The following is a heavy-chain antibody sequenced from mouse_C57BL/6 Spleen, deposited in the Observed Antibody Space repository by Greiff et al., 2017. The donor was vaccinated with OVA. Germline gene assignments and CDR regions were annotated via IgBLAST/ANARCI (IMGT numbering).Heavy chain of an antibody. V-gene: IGHV1-81*01. D-gene: IGHD1-1*01. Sequence: QVQLQQSGAELARPGASVKLSCKASGYTFTSYGISWVKQRPGQGLEWIGEIYPRSGNTYYNEKFKGKATLTADKSSSTAYMELRSLTSEDSAVYVCAREGVTTVEGYAMDYWGQGTSVTVSS. CDR3: AREGVTTVEGYAMDY. J-gene: IGHJ4*01. CDR2: IYPRSGNT. CDR1: GYTFTSYG.